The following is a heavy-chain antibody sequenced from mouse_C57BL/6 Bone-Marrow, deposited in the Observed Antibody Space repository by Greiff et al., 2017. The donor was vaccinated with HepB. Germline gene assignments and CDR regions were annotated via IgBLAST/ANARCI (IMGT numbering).Heavy chain of an antibody. V-gene: IGHV1-59*01. Sequence: QVQLQQPGAELVRPGTSVKLACKASGYTFTSYWMHWVKQRPGQGLEWIGVIDPSDSYTNYNQKFKGKATLTVDTSSSTAYMQLSSLTSEDSAVYYCARSAYAYFDYWGQGTTLTVSS. CDR1: GYTFTSYW. CDR2: IDPSDSYT. J-gene: IGHJ2*01. CDR3: ARSAYAYFDY. D-gene: IGHD6-5*01.